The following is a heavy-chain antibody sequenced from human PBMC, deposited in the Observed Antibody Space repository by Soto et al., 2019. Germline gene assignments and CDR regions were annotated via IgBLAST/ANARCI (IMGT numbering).Heavy chain of an antibody. CDR2: IFSGGST. CDR1: GFTVGTNY. J-gene: IGHJ4*02. Sequence: EVQMVESGGGLIQPGGSLRLSCAVSGFTVGTNYMSWVRQAPGKGLEWGSVIFSGGSTYYADAVWGRVTISGDGSLNTLYLQMNRLRVEDTAVYYCVRVQWLPPPEVSTFFDYWGQGILVTVSS. V-gene: IGHV3-53*01. CDR3: VRVQWLPPPEVSTFFDY. D-gene: IGHD5-12*01.